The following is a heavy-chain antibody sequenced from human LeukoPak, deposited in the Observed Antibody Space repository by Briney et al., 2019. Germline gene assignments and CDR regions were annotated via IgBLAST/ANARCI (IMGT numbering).Heavy chain of an antibody. V-gene: IGHV7-4-1*02. CDR3: AREILRFDI. CDR2: INTDSGNP. J-gene: IGHJ3*02. CDR1: GYSFNSQG. Sequence: ASVKVSCKASGYSFNSQGMNWVRQAPGQGLEWMGWINTDSGNPTYAQGFTGRFVFSLDTSVSTAYLQISNLMPEDTAKYYCAREILRFDIWGQGTMVIVSS.